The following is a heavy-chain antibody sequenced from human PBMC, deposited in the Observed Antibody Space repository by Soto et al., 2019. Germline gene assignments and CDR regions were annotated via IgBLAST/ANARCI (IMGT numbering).Heavy chain of an antibody. CDR2: IRSKAYGGTT. D-gene: IGHD3-3*01. Sequence: GGSLRLSCTASGFTFGDYAMSWFRQAPGKGLEWVGFIRSKAYGGTTEYAASVKGRFTISRDDSKSIAYLQMNSLKTEDTAVYYCTSSVLTPLDLRFLEWLMDAFDIWGQGTMVPVSS. J-gene: IGHJ3*02. CDR1: GFTFGDYA. V-gene: IGHV3-49*03. CDR3: TSSVLTPLDLRFLEWLMDAFDI.